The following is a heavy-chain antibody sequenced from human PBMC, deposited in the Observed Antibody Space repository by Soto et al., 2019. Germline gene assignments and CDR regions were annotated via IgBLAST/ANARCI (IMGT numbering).Heavy chain of an antibody. V-gene: IGHV1-18*01. Sequence: ASVKVSCKASGYTFTSYGISWVRQAPGQGLEWMGWISAYNGNTNYAQKLQGRVTMTTDTSTSTAYMELRGLRSDDTAVYYCARDRPYSSGWYVSDYWGQGTLVTVSS. CDR1: GYTFTSYG. CDR2: ISAYNGNT. J-gene: IGHJ4*02. D-gene: IGHD6-19*01. CDR3: ARDRPYSSGWYVSDY.